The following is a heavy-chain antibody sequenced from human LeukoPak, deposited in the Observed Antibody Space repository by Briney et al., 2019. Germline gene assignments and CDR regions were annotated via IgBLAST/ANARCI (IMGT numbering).Heavy chain of an antibody. D-gene: IGHD3-3*01. CDR2: ISGSGGST. CDR1: GFTFSNYA. CDR3: ARLAPSYYDFWSGYWSTEDYYYYYGMDV. Sequence: GGSLRLSCVASGFTFSNYAMSWVRQAPGKGLEWVSVISGSGGSTYYADSVKGRFTISRDNAKNSLYLQMNSLRAEDTAVYYCARLAPSYYDFWSGYWSTEDYYYYYGMDVWGQGTTVTVSS. V-gene: IGHV3-23*01. J-gene: IGHJ6*02.